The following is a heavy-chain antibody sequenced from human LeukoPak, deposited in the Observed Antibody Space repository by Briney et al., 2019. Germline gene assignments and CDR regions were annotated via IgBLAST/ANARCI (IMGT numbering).Heavy chain of an antibody. V-gene: IGHV4-34*01. J-gene: IGHJ5*02. Sequence: SETLSLTCAVYGGSFSGYYWSWIRQPPGKGLAWIGEINHSGSTNYNLSLNSRVTISVDTSKNQFSLKLSSVTAADTAVYYCARVSGRFLEWLKPTNWFDPWGQGTLVTVSS. CDR3: ARVSGRFLEWLKPTNWFDP. CDR2: INHSGST. CDR1: GGSFSGYY. D-gene: IGHD3-3*01.